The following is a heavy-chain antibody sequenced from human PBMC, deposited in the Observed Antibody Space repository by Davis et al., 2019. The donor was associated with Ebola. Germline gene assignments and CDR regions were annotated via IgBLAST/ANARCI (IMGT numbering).Heavy chain of an antibody. Sequence: AASVKVSCKASGYTFTSYDINWVRQATGQGLEWMGWMNPNSGNTGYAQKFQGRVTMTRNTSISTAYMELSSLRSDDTAVYYCARDPSNYYDSSGYWVYWGQGTLVTVSS. J-gene: IGHJ4*02. CDR3: ARDPSNYYDSSGYWVY. V-gene: IGHV1-8*01. CDR2: MNPNSGNT. D-gene: IGHD3-22*01. CDR1: GYTFTSYD.